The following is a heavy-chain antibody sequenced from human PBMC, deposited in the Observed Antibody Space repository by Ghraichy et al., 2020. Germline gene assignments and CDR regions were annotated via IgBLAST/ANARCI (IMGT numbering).Heavy chain of an antibody. D-gene: IGHD5-18*01. CDR1: GGSFSGYY. CDR3: ARVSGTVYAADTAMVMAKYGMDV. J-gene: IGHJ6*02. CDR2: INHSGST. Sequence: SETLSLTCAVYGGSFSGYYWSWIRQPPGKGLEWIGEINHSGSTNYNPSLKSRVTISVDTSKNQFSLKLSSVTAADTAVYYCARVSGTVYAADTAMVMAKYGMDVWGQGTTVTVSS. V-gene: IGHV4-34*01.